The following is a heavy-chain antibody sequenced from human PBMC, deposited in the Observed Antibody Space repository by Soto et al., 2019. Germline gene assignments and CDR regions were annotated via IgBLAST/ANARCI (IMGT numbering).Heavy chain of an antibody. CDR3: TRATRPSTIFGWRGPATYYFDY. V-gene: IGHV3-49*03. D-gene: IGHD3-3*01. CDR2: IRSKLYGGTT. Sequence: PGGSLRLSCTASGFTFSDYAMSWFRQAPGKGLEWVGFIRSKLYGGTTEYAASVKGRFTISRDDSKTFAYLQMNSLKTEDTAVYYCTRATRPSTIFGWRGPATYYFDYWGQGTLVTVSS. CDR1: GFTFSDYA. J-gene: IGHJ4*02.